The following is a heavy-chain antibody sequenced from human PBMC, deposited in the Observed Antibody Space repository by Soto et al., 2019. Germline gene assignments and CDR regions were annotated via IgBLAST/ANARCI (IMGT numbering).Heavy chain of an antibody. J-gene: IGHJ2*01. CDR3: AKEISPKAGKWYFDL. CDR1: GFSFNNYG. V-gene: IGHV3-30*18. D-gene: IGHD6-19*01. CDR2: VSYEGSVQ. Sequence: QVQLVESGGGVVQPGGSLRLSCAASGFSFNNYGMQWVRQAPGKGLEWVAVVSYEGSVQYYTDSAKGRFTISRDNSKNTLYLQMNSLRDDDTAVYHCAKEISPKAGKWYFDLWGRGTLVTVS.